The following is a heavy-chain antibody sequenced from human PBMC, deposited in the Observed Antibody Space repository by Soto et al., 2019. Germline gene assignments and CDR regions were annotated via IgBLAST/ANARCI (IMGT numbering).Heavy chain of an antibody. CDR3: ASCITMVRGGLCFFDY. V-gene: IGHV4-31*03. J-gene: IGHJ4*02. CDR1: GGSISSGGYY. D-gene: IGHD3-10*01. CDR2: IYYSGST. Sequence: SETLSLTCTVSGGSISSGGYYWSWIRQHPGKGLEWIGYIYYSGSTYYNPSLKSRVTISVDTSKNQFSLKLSSVTAADPAVYYCASCITMVRGGLCFFDYWGQGTLVTVSS.